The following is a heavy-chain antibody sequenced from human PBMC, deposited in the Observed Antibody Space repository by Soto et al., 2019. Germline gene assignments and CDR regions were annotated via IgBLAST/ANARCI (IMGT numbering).Heavy chain of an antibody. D-gene: IGHD3-3*01. Sequence: PGGSLRLSCAASGFTFSSYSMNWVRQAPGKGLEWVSSISSSSSYIYYADSVKGRFTISRDNAKNSLYLQMNSLRAEDTAVYYCARAKSRRLLDWLPIPLDVWGQGTTVTVSS. CDR2: ISSSSSYI. CDR1: GFTFSSYS. V-gene: IGHV3-21*01. J-gene: IGHJ6*02. CDR3: ARAKSRRLLDWLPIPLDV.